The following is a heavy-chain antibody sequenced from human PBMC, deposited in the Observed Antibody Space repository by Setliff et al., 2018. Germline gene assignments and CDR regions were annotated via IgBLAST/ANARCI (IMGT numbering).Heavy chain of an antibody. CDR3: ARLCRGVTFACDVFDV. CDR1: AGSVSSSSYY. Sequence: PSETLSLTCSVSAGSVSSSSYYWGWIRQPPGKGLEWIGSIRDSGTTYYNPSLKGRVTISIDTAKNHFSLTLSSVTAADTATYYCARLCRGVTFACDVFDVWGPGTLVTVSS. D-gene: IGHD2-21*02. CDR2: IRDSGTT. V-gene: IGHV4-39*07. J-gene: IGHJ3*01.